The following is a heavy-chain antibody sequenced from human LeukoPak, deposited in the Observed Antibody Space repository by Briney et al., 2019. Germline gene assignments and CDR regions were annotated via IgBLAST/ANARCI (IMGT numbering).Heavy chain of an antibody. V-gene: IGHV4-30-4*08. CDR1: GFTFSSYA. CDR3: AREVAYYYDSSGSADAFDI. Sequence: LRLSCAASGFTFSSYAMSWIRQPPGKGLEWIGYIYYSGSTYYNPSLKSRVTISVDTSKNQSSLKLSSVTAADTAVYYCAREVAYYYDSSGSADAFDIWGQGTMVTVSS. D-gene: IGHD3-22*01. CDR2: IYYSGST. J-gene: IGHJ3*02.